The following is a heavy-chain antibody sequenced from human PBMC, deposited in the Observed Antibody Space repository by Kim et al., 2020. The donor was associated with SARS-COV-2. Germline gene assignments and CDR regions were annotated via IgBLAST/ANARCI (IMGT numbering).Heavy chain of an antibody. J-gene: IGHJ1*01. CDR3: ARGRGSGWYAEYFQH. Sequence: ASVKVSCKASGYTFTSYGISWVRQAPGQGLEWMGWISAYNGNTNYAQKLQGRVTMTTDTSTSTAYMELRSLRSDDTAVYYCARGRGSGWYAEYFQHWGQGTLVTVSS. V-gene: IGHV1-18*01. D-gene: IGHD6-19*01. CDR1: GYTFTSYG. CDR2: ISAYNGNT.